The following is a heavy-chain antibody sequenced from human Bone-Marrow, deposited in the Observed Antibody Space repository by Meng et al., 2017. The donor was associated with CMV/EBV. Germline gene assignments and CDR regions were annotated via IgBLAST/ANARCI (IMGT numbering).Heavy chain of an antibody. D-gene: IGHD5-12*01. J-gene: IGHJ4*02. V-gene: IGHV4-34*01. Sequence: GSLRLSCAVYGGSFSGYYWSWIRQPPGKGLEWIGEINHSGSTNYNPSLKSRVTISVDTSKNQFSLKLSSVTAADTAVYYCAREHSGYDQRIDYWGQGTLVTVSS. CDR1: GGSFSGYY. CDR2: INHSGST. CDR3: AREHSGYDQRIDY.